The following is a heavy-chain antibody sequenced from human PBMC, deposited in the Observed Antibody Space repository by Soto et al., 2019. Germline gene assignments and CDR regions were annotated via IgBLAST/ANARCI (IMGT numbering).Heavy chain of an antibody. J-gene: IGHJ6*02. CDR1: GYTFTGYY. D-gene: IGHD2-2*03. Sequence: GASVKVSCKASGYTFTGYYMHWVRQAPGQGLEWMGWINPNSGGTNYAQKFQGRVTMTRDTSISTAYMELSRLRSDDTAVYYCASGYCSSTSCEYYYYGMDVWGQGTTVTVSS. CDR2: INPNSGGT. V-gene: IGHV1-2*02. CDR3: ASGYCSSTSCEYYYYGMDV.